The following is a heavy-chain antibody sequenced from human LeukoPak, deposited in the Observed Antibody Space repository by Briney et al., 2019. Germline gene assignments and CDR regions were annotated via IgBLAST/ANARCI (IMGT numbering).Heavy chain of an antibody. V-gene: IGHV3-23*01. CDR1: GFTFSNYA. D-gene: IGHD3-9*01. J-gene: IGHJ4*02. CDR3: APHVRAFLTYFDY. Sequence: GGSLRLSCAASGFTFSNYAMSWVRQAPGKGLEWVSAISSGGGGTYFADSVKGRFTISRDNSKNTLYLQMNSLRAEDTAVYYCAPHVRAFLTYFDYWGQGTLVTVSS. CDR2: ISSGGGGT.